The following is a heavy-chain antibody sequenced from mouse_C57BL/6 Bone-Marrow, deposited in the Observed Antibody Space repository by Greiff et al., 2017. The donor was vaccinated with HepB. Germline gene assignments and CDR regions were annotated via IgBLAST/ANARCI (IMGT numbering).Heavy chain of an antibody. CDR1: GYSFTDYN. Sequence: EVQLQQSGPELVKPGASVKISCKASGYSFTDYNMNWVKQSNGKSLEWIGVINPNYGTTSYNQKFKGKATLTVDQSSSTAYMQLNSLTSEDSAVYYCSSPGRGDYYAMDYWGQGTSVTVSS. V-gene: IGHV1-39*01. J-gene: IGHJ4*01. CDR2: INPNYGTT. D-gene: IGHD1-1*01. CDR3: SSPGRGDYYAMDY.